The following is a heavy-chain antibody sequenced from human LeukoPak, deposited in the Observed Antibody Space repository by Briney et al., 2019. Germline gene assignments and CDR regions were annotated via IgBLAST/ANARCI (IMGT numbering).Heavy chain of an antibody. J-gene: IGHJ4*02. CDR1: GYTFTSYG. CDR3: ARAPRPIVGATISLDFDY. Sequence: GASVKVSCKASGYTFTSYGISWVRQAPGQGLEWMGWISAYNGNTNYAQKLQGRVTMTTDTSTSTAYMELRSLRSDDTAVYYCARAPRPIVGATISLDFDYWGQGTLVTVSS. D-gene: IGHD1-26*01. CDR2: ISAYNGNT. V-gene: IGHV1-18*01.